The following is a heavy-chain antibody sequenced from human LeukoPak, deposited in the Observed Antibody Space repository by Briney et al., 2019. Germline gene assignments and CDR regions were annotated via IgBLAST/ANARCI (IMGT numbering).Heavy chain of an antibody. CDR1: GYTFTGYY. CDR2: INPNSGGT. V-gene: IGHV1-2*02. J-gene: IGHJ3*02. CDR3: ARVVAPGTPMGAFDI. Sequence: EASVKVSCKASGYTFTGYYMHWVRQAPGQGLEWMGWINPNSGGTNYAQKFQGRVTMTRDTSISTAYMELSRLRSDDTAVYYCARVVAPGTPMGAFDIWGQGTMVTVSS. D-gene: IGHD6-13*01.